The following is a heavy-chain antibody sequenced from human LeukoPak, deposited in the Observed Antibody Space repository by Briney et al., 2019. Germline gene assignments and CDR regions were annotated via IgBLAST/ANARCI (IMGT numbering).Heavy chain of an antibody. V-gene: IGHV4-34*01. Sequence: PSETLSLTCAVYGGSFSGYYWSWIRQPPGKGLEWIGEINHSGSTNYNPSLKSRVTISVDTSKNQFSLKLSSVTAADTAVYYCARLGAYYYHYMDVWGKGTTVTVSS. CDR3: ARLGAYYYHYMDV. D-gene: IGHD3-16*01. CDR2: INHSGST. CDR1: GGSFSGYY. J-gene: IGHJ6*03.